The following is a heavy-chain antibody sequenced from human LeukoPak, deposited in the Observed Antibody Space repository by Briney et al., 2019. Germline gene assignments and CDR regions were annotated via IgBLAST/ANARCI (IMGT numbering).Heavy chain of an antibody. CDR1: GGSISSYH. CDR2: IHYSGST. Sequence: PSETLSLTCTVSGGSISSYHWSWSRQPPGKGLEWIGYIHYSGSTTYNPSLKSRVTISLDTSKNQFSLKLSSVTAADTAVYYCARDPRYCSVGSCYSVLDYWGRGTLVTVSS. CDR3: ARDPRYCSVGSCYSVLDY. J-gene: IGHJ4*02. V-gene: IGHV4-59*12. D-gene: IGHD2-15*01.